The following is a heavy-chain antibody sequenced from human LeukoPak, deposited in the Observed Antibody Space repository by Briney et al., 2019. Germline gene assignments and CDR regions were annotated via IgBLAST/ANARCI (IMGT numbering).Heavy chain of an antibody. CDR2: INTSNGYS. CDR3: ARDQYYHGLGSYYD. D-gene: IGHD3-10*01. V-gene: IGHV1-18*01. CDR1: GYVFITYG. Sequence: ASVKVSCKASGYVFITYGINWVRQAPGQGLEWMGWINTSNGYSDYAQNFQGRITMTTDTSTDTVYMGLGSLSSDDTAVYYCARDQYYHGLGSYYDWGQGTLVTVSS. J-gene: IGHJ4*02.